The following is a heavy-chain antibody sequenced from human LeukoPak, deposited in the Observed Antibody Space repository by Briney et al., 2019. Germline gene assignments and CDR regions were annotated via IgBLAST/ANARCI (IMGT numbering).Heavy chain of an antibody. V-gene: IGHV4-59*01. CDR1: GGSISGYY. D-gene: IGHD4/OR15-4a*01. CDR3: ARMGAIAGASANPDY. J-gene: IGHJ4*02. Sequence: SETLSLTCTVSGGSISGYYWSWIRQPPGKGLEWIGYIYYSGSTDYDPSLKSRVTMSVDTSKNQFSLKLSSVTAADTAVYYCARMGAIAGASANPDYWGQGTLVTVSS. CDR2: IYYSGST.